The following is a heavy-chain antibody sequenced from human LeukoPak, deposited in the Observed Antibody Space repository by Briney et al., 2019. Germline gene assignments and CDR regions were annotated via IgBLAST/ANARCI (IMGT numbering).Heavy chain of an antibody. CDR1: GFTFSNYW. CDR3: AREILAPGKTHDY. V-gene: IGHV3-74*01. J-gene: IGHJ4*02. Sequence: PGGSLRLPCAASGFTFSNYWMHWVRHVPGKGLVWVSRINDDGSATFYADSVKGRFTISRDNAKNTLFLQINSLRAEDTAVYYCAREILAPGKTHDYWGQGTLVTVSS. CDR2: INDDGSAT.